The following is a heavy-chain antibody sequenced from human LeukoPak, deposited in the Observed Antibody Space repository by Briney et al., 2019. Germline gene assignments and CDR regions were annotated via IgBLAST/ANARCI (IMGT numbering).Heavy chain of an antibody. Sequence: ETLSLTCTVSGGSISSSSYYWGWIRQPPGEGLEWVSSMRGDGETFYADSVKGRFTLSRDDSRTTVYLQMNKLRVEDTAVYYCAKASWVSNADAVCWGQGTLVTVSS. CDR1: GGSISSSSYY. J-gene: IGHJ4*02. V-gene: IGHV3-53*01. CDR2: MRGDGET. D-gene: IGHD1-1*01. CDR3: AKASWVSNADAVC.